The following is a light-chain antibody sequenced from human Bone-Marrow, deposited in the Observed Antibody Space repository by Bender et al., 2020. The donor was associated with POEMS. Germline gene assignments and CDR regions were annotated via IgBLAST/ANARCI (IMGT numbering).Light chain of an antibody. CDR2: QDT. V-gene: IGLV3-1*01. CDR1: KLGDKY. J-gene: IGLJ1*01. Sequence: SYELTQPPSVSVSPGRTASITCSGDKLGDKYVCWYQQKPGQPPVLVIYQDTMRPSGIPERFSGSNSGNTATLTISGTQALDEAAYYCQAWDITKGVFGTGTEVTVL. CDR3: QAWDITKGV.